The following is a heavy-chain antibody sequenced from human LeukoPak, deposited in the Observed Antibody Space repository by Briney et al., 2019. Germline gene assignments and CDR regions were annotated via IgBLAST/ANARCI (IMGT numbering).Heavy chain of an antibody. J-gene: IGHJ4*02. V-gene: IGHV3-64D*06. Sequence: GGSLRLSCSASGFTFSNYALHWVRQAPGKGLEYVSAISSNGGSTYYADSVKGRFTISRDNSKNTLYLQMSSLRAGDTAVYYCVKDGSGSYYTYYFDYWGQGTLVTVSS. CDR3: VKDGSGSYYTYYFDY. CDR2: ISSNGGST. CDR1: GFTFSNYA. D-gene: IGHD3-10*01.